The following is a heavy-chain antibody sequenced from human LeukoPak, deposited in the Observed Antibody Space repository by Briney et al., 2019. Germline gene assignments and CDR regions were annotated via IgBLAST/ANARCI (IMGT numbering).Heavy chain of an antibody. CDR3: ARDQEAFDY. J-gene: IGHJ4*02. Sequence: GASVKVSCKASGHTFTSYDINWVRQAPGQGLEWMGMIYPRDGSTSYAQKFQGRVTVTRDTSTSTVHMELSGLRSEDTAVYYCARDQEAFDYWGQGTLVTVSS. V-gene: IGHV1-46*01. CDR1: GHTFTSYD. CDR2: IYPRDGST.